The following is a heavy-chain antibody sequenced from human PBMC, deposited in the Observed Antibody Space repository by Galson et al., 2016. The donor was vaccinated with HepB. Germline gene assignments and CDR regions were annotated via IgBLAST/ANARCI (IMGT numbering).Heavy chain of an antibody. CDR1: AGSITSNY. J-gene: IGHJ6*02. CDR3: ARDRKSRERFSYGMDV. CDR2: MYYSGNT. V-gene: IGHV4-59*01. Sequence: SETLSLTCTVSAGSITSNYWTWIRQPPGKGLEWIGYMYYSGNTHYNPSFESRVTISIDTSKNQVSLRLTSVTAADTAVYYCARDRKSRERFSYGMDVWGQGITVSVSS. D-gene: IGHD3-3*01.